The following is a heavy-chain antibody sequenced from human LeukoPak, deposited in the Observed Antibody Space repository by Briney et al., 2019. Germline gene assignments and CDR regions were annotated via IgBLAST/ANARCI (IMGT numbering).Heavy chain of an antibody. J-gene: IGHJ4*02. D-gene: IGHD3-3*01. V-gene: IGHV3-48*01. Sequence: GRSLRLSCAASGFTFSSYAMHWVRQAPGKGLEWVSYISSSSSTIYYADSVKGRFTISRDNSKNTLYLQMNSLRAEDTAVYYCGAQYYDFQRDYWGQGTLVTVSS. CDR3: GAQYYDFQRDY. CDR1: GFTFSSYA. CDR2: ISSSSSTI.